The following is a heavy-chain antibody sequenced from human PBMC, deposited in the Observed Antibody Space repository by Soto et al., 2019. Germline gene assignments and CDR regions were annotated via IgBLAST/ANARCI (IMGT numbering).Heavy chain of an antibody. V-gene: IGHV1-69*06. CDR1: GDTFSSYA. Sequence: SVKVSCKASGDTFSSYAISWVRQAPGQGLEWMGGIIPIFGTANYAQKFKGRVTITADKSTSTAYMELSSLRSEDTAVYYCARDRRTAMAITAVYYGMDVWGQGTTVTVSS. J-gene: IGHJ6*02. CDR2: IIPIFGTA. D-gene: IGHD5-18*01. CDR3: ARDRRTAMAITAVYYGMDV.